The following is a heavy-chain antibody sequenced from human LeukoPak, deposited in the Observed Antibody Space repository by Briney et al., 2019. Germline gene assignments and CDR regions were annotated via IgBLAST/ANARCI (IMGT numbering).Heavy chain of an antibody. Sequence: PGGSLRLSCSASGFTVSTNYMTWIRQAPGKGLEWVSVIYSGGSTYYADSVKNGFTISRDNAKNTVYLQMNSLRGEDTAVYHCARDHETFFDRWGQGTLVTVSS. CDR1: GFTVSTNY. J-gene: IGHJ4*02. CDR3: ARDHETFFDR. D-gene: IGHD2/OR15-2a*01. CDR2: IYSGGST. V-gene: IGHV3-66*01.